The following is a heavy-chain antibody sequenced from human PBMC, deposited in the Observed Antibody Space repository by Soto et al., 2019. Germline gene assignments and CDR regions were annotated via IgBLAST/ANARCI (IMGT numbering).Heavy chain of an antibody. V-gene: IGHV3-30*18. D-gene: IGHD2-2*01. CDR2: ITYDGSSK. Sequence: GVSLRLSCAGSGFTFSNYGMHWVRQAPGKGLEWVAIITYDGSSKNYADPVKGRFTISRDNSKNTVYLQMDSLREEDTAVYYCAKRGASWDFDYWGQGILVTVSS. J-gene: IGHJ4*02. CDR3: AKRGASWDFDY. CDR1: GFTFSNYG.